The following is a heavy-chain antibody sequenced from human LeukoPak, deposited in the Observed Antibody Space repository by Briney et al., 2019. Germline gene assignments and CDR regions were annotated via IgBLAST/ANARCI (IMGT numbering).Heavy chain of an antibody. J-gene: IGHJ4*02. V-gene: IGHV3-30*02. Sequence: GGSLRLSCAASGFTFSSYGMHWVRQAPGKGLEWVAFIRYDGSNKCYADSVKGRFTISRDNSKNTLYLQMNSLRAEDTAVYYCAKGGDMVRGVIDSWGQGTLVTVSS. CDR2: IRYDGSNK. D-gene: IGHD3-10*01. CDR3: AKGGDMVRGVIDS. CDR1: GFTFSSYG.